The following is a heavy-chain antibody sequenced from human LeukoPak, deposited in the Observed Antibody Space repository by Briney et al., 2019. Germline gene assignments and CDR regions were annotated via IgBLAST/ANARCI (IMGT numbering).Heavy chain of an antibody. Sequence: PSETPSLTCTISGYSISSGYYWGWIRQPPGKGLEWIGSIYHSGSTYYNPSLKSRVTISLDTSENQFSLKLSSVTAADTAVYHCARDLYSSGWGYFDYWGQGTLVTVSS. D-gene: IGHD6-19*01. CDR1: GYSISSGYY. V-gene: IGHV4-38-2*02. CDR2: IYHSGST. J-gene: IGHJ4*02. CDR3: ARDLYSSGWGYFDY.